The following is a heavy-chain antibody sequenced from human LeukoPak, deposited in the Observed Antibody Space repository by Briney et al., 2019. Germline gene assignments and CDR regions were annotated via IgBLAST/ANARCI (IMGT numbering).Heavy chain of an antibody. J-gene: IGHJ4*02. CDR1: GFTFTSHW. D-gene: IGHD3-22*01. CDR3: AGSGYYFSDY. CDR2: VKQDGSEK. Sequence: GGSLRLSCSASGFTFTSHWMTWVRQAPGKGLEWVANVKQDGSEKNYVDSVKGRFTISRDNAKNSLSLQMNSLRAEDTAVYYCAGSGYYFSDYWGQGTLVTVSS. V-gene: IGHV3-7*03.